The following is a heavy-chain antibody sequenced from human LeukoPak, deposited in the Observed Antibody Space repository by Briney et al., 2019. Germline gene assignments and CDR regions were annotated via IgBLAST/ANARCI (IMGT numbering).Heavy chain of an antibody. D-gene: IGHD3-9*01. Sequence: ASVKVSCKASGYTFTGYYMHWVRQAPGQGLEWMGWINPSSGGTNYAQKFQGRVTMTRDTSISTAYMELSRLRSDDTAVYYCAREYILTAYYGDYWGQGTLVTVSS. CDR3: AREYILTAYYGDY. CDR1: GYTFTGYY. CDR2: INPSSGGT. V-gene: IGHV1-2*02. J-gene: IGHJ4*02.